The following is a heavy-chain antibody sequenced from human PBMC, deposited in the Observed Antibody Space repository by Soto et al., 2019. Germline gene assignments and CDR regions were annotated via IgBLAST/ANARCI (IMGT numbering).Heavy chain of an antibody. J-gene: IGHJ4*02. Sequence: VKGRFTISRDNSKNTLYLQMNSLRAEDTAVYYCARRSSGWYFVYWGQGTLVTVSS. CDR3: ARRSSGWYFVY. D-gene: IGHD6-19*01. V-gene: IGHV3-23*01.